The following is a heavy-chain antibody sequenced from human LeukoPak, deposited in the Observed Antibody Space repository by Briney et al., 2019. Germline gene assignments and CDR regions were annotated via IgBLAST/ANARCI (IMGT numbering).Heavy chain of an antibody. D-gene: IGHD1-20*01. CDR1: GFTLSSTF. CDR3: ARGDNWNGVGAFDV. Sequence: GGSLRLSCEASGFTLSSTFTSWVRQAPGEGLEGVSALYSDGRTYYADSVRGRFTISTDNSKNTLYLQMNSLRAEDTAVCYCARGDNWNGVGAFDVWGQGTLVTVSS. CDR2: LYSDGRT. V-gene: IGHV3-53*01. J-gene: IGHJ3*01.